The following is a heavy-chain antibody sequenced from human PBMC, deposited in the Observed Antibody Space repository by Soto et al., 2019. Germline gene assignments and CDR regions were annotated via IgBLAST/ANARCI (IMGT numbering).Heavy chain of an antibody. Sequence: ASVKVSCKASGYTFTGYYMHWVRQAPGRGLEWMGWMNPNTGDTNYAQSFQGRVTMTREPSSSTAYMDLSMLTSDVTAVYYCARDLRGTYYFDYWGQGTLVTVSS. J-gene: IGHJ4*02. CDR1: GYTFTGYY. CDR3: ARDLRGTYYFDY. V-gene: IGHV1-2*02. CDR2: MNPNTGDT. D-gene: IGHD1-26*01.